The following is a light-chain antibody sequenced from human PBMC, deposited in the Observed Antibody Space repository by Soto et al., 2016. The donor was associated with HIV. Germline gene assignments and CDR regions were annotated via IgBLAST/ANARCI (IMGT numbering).Light chain of an antibody. V-gene: IGKV1-5*03. J-gene: IGKJ1*01. CDR2: KVS. CDR1: QGMSSY. CDR3: QQYNTPPWT. Sequence: DIQLTQSPSFVSASVGDRVTITCRASQGMSSYLAWYQQKPGTPPSLLIYKVSTLESGVPSRFSGVGFGTDFTLTISTLQPEDSAIYYCQQYNTPPWTFGQGTKVEI.